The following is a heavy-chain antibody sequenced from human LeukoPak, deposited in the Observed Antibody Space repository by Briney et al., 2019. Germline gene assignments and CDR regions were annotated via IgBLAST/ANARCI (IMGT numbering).Heavy chain of an antibody. CDR2: IIPIFGTA. J-gene: IGHJ5*02. V-gene: IGHV1-69*13. CDR1: GGTFSSYA. CDR3: ARLYCGGDCYTGGTFDP. D-gene: IGHD2-21*01. Sequence: ASVKVSCKASGGTFSSYAISWVRQAPGQGLEWMGGIIPIFGTANYAQKFQGRVTITADESTSTAYMELSSLRSEDTAVYYCARLYCGGDCYTGGTFDPWGQGTLVTVSS.